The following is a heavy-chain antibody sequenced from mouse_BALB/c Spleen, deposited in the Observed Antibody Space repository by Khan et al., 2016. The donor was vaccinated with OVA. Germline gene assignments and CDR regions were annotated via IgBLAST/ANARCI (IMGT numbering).Heavy chain of an antibody. V-gene: IGHV2-3*01. CDR3: AKWGDGSTYAMDY. Sequence: QVQLKESGPGLVAPSQSLSITCTVSGFSLTSYGVNWVRQPPGKGLEWLGVIRGDGSTNYHPAIISSLSTSKDNSKSQVFLKLNSLQTDDTATYYCAKWGDGSTYAMDYWGQGTSVTVSS. D-gene: IGHD2-3*01. CDR1: GFSLTSYG. CDR2: IRGDGST. J-gene: IGHJ4*01.